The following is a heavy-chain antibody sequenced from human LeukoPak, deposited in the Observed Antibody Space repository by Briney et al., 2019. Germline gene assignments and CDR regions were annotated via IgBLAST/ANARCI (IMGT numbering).Heavy chain of an antibody. CDR3: VRVAVAGNLNNWFDP. Sequence: GGSLRLSCAASGFTVNSNYMSWVRQAPGKGLEWISLIYSGGNTYYPDSVKGRFTISRDNSKNTLYLQMNSLRAEDTAVYYCVRVAVAGNLNNWFDPWGQGTLVTVSS. D-gene: IGHD6-19*01. V-gene: IGHV3-53*01. CDR1: GFTVNSNY. CDR2: IYSGGNT. J-gene: IGHJ5*02.